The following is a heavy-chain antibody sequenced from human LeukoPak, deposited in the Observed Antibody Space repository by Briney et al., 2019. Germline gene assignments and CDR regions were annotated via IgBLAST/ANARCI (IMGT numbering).Heavy chain of an antibody. D-gene: IGHD3-22*01. CDR3: ASENYYDSQLAFDI. J-gene: IGHJ3*02. CDR1: GFTFSSYA. CDR2: IKQDGSEK. V-gene: IGHV3-7*01. Sequence: PGGSLRLSCAASGFTFSSYAMSWVRQAPGKGLEWVANIKQDGSEKYYVDSVKGRFTISRDNAKNSLYLQMNSLRAEDTAVYYCASENYYDSQLAFDIWGQGTMVTVSS.